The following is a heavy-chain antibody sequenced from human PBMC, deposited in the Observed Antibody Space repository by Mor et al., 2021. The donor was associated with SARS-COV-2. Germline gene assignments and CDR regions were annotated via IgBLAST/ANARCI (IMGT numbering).Heavy chain of an antibody. CDR3: VRAGYSAGGGEGC. D-gene: IGHD2-8*02. V-gene: IGHV3-30*07. CDR2: TNK. J-gene: IGHJ4*02. Sequence: TNKFYADSVKDPFTISRDNSKNTLYLQMNSLRTEDTAMYYCVRAGYSAGGGEGCWGQGTLVTVSS.